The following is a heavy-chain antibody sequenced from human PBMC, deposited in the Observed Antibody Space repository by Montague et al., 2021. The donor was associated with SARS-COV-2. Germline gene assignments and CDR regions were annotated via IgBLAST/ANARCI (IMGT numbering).Heavy chain of an antibody. CDR2: ISYDGSNK. V-gene: IGHV3-30-3*01. J-gene: IGHJ6*02. D-gene: IGHD3-22*01. Sequence: SLSLAASGFTFSSYAMHWVRQAPGKGLEWVAVISYDGSNKYYADSVKGRFTISRDNSKNTLYLQMNSLRAEDTAVYYCARDTYDSSGYSDGMDVWGQGTTVTVSS. CDR1: GFTFSSYA. CDR3: ARDTYDSSGYSDGMDV.